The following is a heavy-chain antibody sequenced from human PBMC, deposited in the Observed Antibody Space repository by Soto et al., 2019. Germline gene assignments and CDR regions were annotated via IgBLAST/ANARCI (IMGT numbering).Heavy chain of an antibody. CDR3: ARHTPAISISDH. Sequence: LQLQESGPGLVKPSETLSLTCTVSGGSISSSSYYWGWIRQPPGKGLEWIGSIYYSGSTYYNPSLKSRVTISVATSRTQFSLKLSSVTAADTAVYYCARHTPAISISDHWGQGTLVTVSS. J-gene: IGHJ4*02. D-gene: IGHD2-15*01. CDR1: GGSISSSSYY. V-gene: IGHV4-39*01. CDR2: IYYSGST.